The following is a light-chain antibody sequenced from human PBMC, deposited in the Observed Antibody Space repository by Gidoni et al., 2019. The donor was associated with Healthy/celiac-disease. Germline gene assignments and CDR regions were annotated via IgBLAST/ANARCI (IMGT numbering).Light chain of an antibody. J-gene: IGLJ2*01. CDR2: EVS. V-gene: IGLV2-8*01. Sequence: QSALPQPPSASVSPGQSVTISCTGTSSDVCGYNYVSWYQQHPGKAPKLMMYEVSKRPSGVPDRFSGSKSGNKASLTVSGLQAEEEADYYCSSYAGSNNLVFGGGTKLTVL. CDR3: SSYAGSNNLV. CDR1: SSDVCGYNY.